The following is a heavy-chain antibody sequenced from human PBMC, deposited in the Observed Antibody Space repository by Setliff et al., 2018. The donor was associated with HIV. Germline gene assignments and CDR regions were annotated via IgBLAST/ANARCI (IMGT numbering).Heavy chain of an antibody. J-gene: IGHJ4*02. CDR2: FDPLDGET. V-gene: IGHV1-24*01. CDR1: GYTLTEVS. Sequence: GASVKVSCKVSGYTLTEVSMHWVRQAPKKGLEWMGYFDPLDGETVHAQKFQGRVTLTEDTSTDTAYMELSGLRSEDTAVYYCATALPLATTGWGPRYYFDYWGQGTPVTVSS. CDR3: ATALPLATTGWGPRYYFDY. D-gene: IGHD4-17*01.